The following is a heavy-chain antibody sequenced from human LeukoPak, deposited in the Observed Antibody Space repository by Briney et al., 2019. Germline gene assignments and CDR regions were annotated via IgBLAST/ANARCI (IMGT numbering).Heavy chain of an antibody. J-gene: IGHJ4*02. CDR3: ARAKGDY. V-gene: IGHV4-59*01. Sequence: SEALSLTCTGSGGSLSSSYWSWFRQPPGKGLEWLAWIYSSGRTNHNPSLKSRVTISVDTSKNQFSLKLSSVSAADTAVYYCARAKGDYWGRGTLVTVSS. CDR2: IYSSGRT. CDR1: GGSLSSSY.